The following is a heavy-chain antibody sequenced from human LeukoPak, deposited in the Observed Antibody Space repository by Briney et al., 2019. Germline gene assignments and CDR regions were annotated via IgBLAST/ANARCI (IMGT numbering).Heavy chain of an antibody. CDR3: ARKEYSSSWSFDY. J-gene: IGHJ4*02. Sequence: GGSLRLSCAASGFTFSNYAMSWVRQAPGKGLEWVSAIGDSGGRTYYADSVKGRFAVSRDNSKNTLYLQMSSLRAEDTAVYYCARKEYSSSWSFDYWGQGTLVTVSS. CDR1: GFTFSNYA. D-gene: IGHD6-6*01. CDR2: IGDSGGRT. V-gene: IGHV3-23*01.